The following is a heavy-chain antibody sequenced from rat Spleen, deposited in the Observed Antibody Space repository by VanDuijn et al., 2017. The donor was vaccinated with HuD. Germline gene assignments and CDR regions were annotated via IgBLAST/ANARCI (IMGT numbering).Heavy chain of an antibody. J-gene: IGHJ2*01. CDR1: GFTFSNYG. V-gene: IGHV5-20*01. D-gene: IGHD1-1*01. CDR3: TTEIYYYSGGDY. CDR2: INYDGSST. Sequence: EVQLVESGGGLVQPGRSLKLSCAASGFTFSNYGMAWVRQAPTKGLEWVATINYDGSSTYYRDSVKGRFTISRDNAKSSLYLQMDSLRSEDAATYYCTTEIYYYSGGDYWGQGVMVTVSS.